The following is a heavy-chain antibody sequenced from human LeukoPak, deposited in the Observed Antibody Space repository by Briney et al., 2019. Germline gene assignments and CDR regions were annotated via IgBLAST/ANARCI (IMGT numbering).Heavy chain of an antibody. J-gene: IGHJ4*02. Sequence: SPRLPYAASRFSFNSLDTLLVRDAPGPGLESGAYIGYPATDTYYAHPVTRQFTLSRESSKNTVHLQVNSLRAADTALYSCARDLTERKYYIAYWGQGTLVTVSS. V-gene: IGHV3-30*02. D-gene: IGHD2-8*02. CDR3: ARDLTERKYYIAY. CDR2: IGYPATDT. CDR1: RFSFNSLD.